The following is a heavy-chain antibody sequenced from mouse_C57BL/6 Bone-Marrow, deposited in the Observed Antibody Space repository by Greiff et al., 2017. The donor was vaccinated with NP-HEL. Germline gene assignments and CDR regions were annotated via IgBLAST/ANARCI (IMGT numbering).Heavy chain of an antibody. CDR2: IDPENGDT. CDR1: GFNIKDDY. D-gene: IGHD1-2*01. V-gene: IGHV14-4*01. CDR3: PTLRLDY. Sequence: VQLQQSGAELVRPGASVKLSCTASGFNIKDDYMHWVKQRPEQGLEWIGWIDPENGDTEYASKFQGKATITADTTSNTAYLQLRSLTSENTAVYYCPTLRLDYWGQGTTLTVSS. J-gene: IGHJ2*01.